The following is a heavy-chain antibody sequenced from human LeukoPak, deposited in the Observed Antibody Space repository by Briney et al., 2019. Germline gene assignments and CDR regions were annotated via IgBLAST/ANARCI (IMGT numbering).Heavy chain of an antibody. CDR2: IYYSGST. V-gene: IGHV4-59*08. Sequence: SETLSLTCTVSGGSISSYYWSWIRQPPGKGLEWIGYIYYSGSTNYNPSLKSRVTISVDTSKNQFSLKLSSVTAADTAVYYCAKQNWYYFDYWGQGTLVTVSS. CDR3: AKQNWYYFDY. J-gene: IGHJ4*02. D-gene: IGHD1-1*01. CDR1: GGSISSYY.